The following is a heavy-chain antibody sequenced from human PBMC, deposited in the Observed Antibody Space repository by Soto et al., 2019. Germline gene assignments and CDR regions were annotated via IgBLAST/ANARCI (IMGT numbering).Heavy chain of an antibody. J-gene: IGHJ4*02. Sequence: QVQLVESGGGVVQPGRSLRLSCAASGFTFSSYGMHWVRQAPGKGLEWVAVIWYDGSNKYCADSVKGRFTISRDNSKNTLYLQMNSLRAEDTAVYYCARDAPRLAALDYWGQGTLVTVSS. V-gene: IGHV3-33*01. CDR3: ARDAPRLAALDY. CDR1: GFTFSSYG. CDR2: IWYDGSNK. D-gene: IGHD6-6*01.